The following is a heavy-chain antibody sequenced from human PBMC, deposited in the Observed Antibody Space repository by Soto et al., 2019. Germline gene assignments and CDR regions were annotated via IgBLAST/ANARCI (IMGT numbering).Heavy chain of an antibody. CDR2: IIPIFGTA. CDR1: GGTFSSYA. Sequence: QVQLVQSGAEVKKPGSSVKVSCKASGGTFSSYAISWVRQAPGQGLEWMGGIIPIFGTANYAQKFQGRVTITADKSTSTADMELSSLRSEDTAVYYCARDFRIAARPGYFDYWGQGTLVTVSS. D-gene: IGHD6-6*01. V-gene: IGHV1-69*06. J-gene: IGHJ4*02. CDR3: ARDFRIAARPGYFDY.